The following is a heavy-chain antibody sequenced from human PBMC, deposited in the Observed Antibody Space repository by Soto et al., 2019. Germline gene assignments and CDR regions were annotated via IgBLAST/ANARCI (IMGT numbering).Heavy chain of an antibody. CDR1: GFTFGNYA. CDR2: IVASGGRT. Sequence: LRLPCAASGFTFGNYAMGWVRQAQGKGLEWVSGIVASGGRTFYADSAKGRFTISRDNSRSTLYLQMNSLRADDTAVYYCVKDLVVLSAIFDSWGRGTLVTVSS. V-gene: IGHV3-23*01. CDR3: VKDLVVLSAIFDS. D-gene: IGHD2-21*02. J-gene: IGHJ4*02.